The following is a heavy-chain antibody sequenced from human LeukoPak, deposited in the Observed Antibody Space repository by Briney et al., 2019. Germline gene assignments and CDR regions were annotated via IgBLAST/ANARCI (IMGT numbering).Heavy chain of an antibody. CDR1: GYTFTSYD. CDR3: ARSNILTGDV. V-gene: IGHV1-8*01. D-gene: IGHD3-9*01. Sequence: ASVKVSCKASGYTFTSYDINWVRQATGQGLEWMGWMNPNSGNTGYAQEFQGRVTMTRNTSISTAYMELSSLRSEDTAVYYCARSNILTGDVWGKGTTVTVSS. J-gene: IGHJ6*04. CDR2: MNPNSGNT.